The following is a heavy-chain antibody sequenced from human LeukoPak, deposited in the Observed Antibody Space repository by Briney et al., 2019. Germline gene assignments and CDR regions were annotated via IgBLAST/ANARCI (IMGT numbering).Heavy chain of an antibody. V-gene: IGHV3-7*01. CDR2: IRQDGSEK. CDR1: GFTFGSYW. J-gene: IGHJ4*02. Sequence: GGSLRLSCAASGFTFGSYWMNWVRQAPVKGLEWVASIRQDGSEKNYVDSVRGRFTISRDNAKNSLYLQMNSLRAGDTAVYYCARASITLFGVPLLFDYWGQGTLVTVSS. CDR3: ARASITLFGVPLLFDY. D-gene: IGHD3-3*01.